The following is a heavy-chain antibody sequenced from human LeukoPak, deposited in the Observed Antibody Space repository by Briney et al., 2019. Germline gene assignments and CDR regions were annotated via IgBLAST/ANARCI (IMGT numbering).Heavy chain of an antibody. V-gene: IGHV1-46*01. Sequence: DSVKVSCRAFGYIFTSYYMHWVRQAPGQGLEWMGIINPSGDYTTYAQKFQGRVTMTRDTSTSTVYMELSSLRSEDTAVYYCARPDSSGYQGGAFDIWGQGTMVTVSS. CDR1: GYIFTSYY. J-gene: IGHJ3*02. CDR2: INPSGDYT. CDR3: ARPDSSGYQGGAFDI. D-gene: IGHD3-22*01.